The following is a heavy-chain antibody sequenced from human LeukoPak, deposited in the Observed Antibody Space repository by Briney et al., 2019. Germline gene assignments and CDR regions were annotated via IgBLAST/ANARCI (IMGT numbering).Heavy chain of an antibody. D-gene: IGHD1-26*01. CDR1: GFTFSSYS. J-gene: IGHJ4*02. V-gene: IGHV3-21*01. Sequence: GGSLRLSCAASGFTFSSYSMNWVRQAPGTGLEWVSSISSSSSYIYYADSVKGRFTISRDNAKNSLYLQMNSLRAEDTAVYYCARFLSGSYNVDYWGQGTLVTVSS. CDR2: ISSSSSYI. CDR3: ARFLSGSYNVDY.